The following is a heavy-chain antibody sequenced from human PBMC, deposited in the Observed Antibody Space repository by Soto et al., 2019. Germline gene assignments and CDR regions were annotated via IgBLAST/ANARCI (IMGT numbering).Heavy chain of an antibody. CDR2: IYPGDSDT. CDR1: GYSFTSYW. V-gene: IGHV5-51*01. Sequence: PGESLKISCKGSGYSFTSYWIGWVRQMPGKGLEWMGIIYPGDSDTRYSPSFQGQVTISADKSISTAYLQWSSLKASDTAMYYCARYGGIVGATGTAPAFDIWGQGTMVTVSS. CDR3: ARYGGIVGATGTAPAFDI. D-gene: IGHD1-26*01. J-gene: IGHJ3*02.